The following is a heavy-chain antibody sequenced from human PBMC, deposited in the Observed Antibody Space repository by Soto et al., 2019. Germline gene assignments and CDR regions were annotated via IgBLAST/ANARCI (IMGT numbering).Heavy chain of an antibody. Sequence: QVTLKESGPVVVRATETLTLTCSISGFSLTTGRMGVSWIRQPPGKALQWLAHIFSNNERSFITALPNGMSISADTSKGLVVFTMTNVGPVDTGTYFCARLVADSSYYYYGLDVWGQGASVTVS. CDR1: GFSLTTGRMG. D-gene: IGHD2-21*02. CDR2: IFSNNER. CDR3: ARLVADSSYYYYGLDV. J-gene: IGHJ6*02. V-gene: IGHV2-26*03.